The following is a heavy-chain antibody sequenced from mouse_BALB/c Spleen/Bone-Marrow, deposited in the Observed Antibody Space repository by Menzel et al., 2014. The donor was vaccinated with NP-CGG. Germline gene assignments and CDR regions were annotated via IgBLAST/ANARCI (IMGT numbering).Heavy chain of an antibody. Sequence: QVQLQQPGAELAKPGASVKMSCKASGYTFTCYWMHWVKQRPGQGLEWIGYINPSTGYTEYNQKFKDKATLTAGKSSSTAYMQLSSLTSEDSAVYYCARQITTVDYAMDYWGQGTSVTVSS. CDR1: GYTFTCYW. D-gene: IGHD1-1*01. V-gene: IGHV1-7*01. CDR2: INPSTGYT. J-gene: IGHJ4*01. CDR3: ARQITTVDYAMDY.